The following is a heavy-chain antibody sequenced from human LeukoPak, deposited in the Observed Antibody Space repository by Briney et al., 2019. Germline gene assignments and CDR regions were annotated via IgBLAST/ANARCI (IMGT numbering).Heavy chain of an antibody. D-gene: IGHD6-13*01. CDR3: ARDAEAAAGYFDY. Sequence: SETLSLTCTVSGGSISSSSYYWGWIRQPPGKGLEWIGSIYYSGSTYYNPSLKSRVTISVDTSKNQFSLKLSSVTAADTAVYYCARDAEAAAGYFDYWGQGTLVTVSS. V-gene: IGHV4-39*07. CDR2: IYYSGST. J-gene: IGHJ4*02. CDR1: GGSISSSSYY.